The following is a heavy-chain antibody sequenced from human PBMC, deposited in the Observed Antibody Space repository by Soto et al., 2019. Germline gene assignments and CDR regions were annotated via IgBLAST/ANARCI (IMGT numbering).Heavy chain of an antibody. CDR3: AKSPGMYYYDSSGYYHYDY. Sequence: GGSLRLSCAASGFIFSNYGMHWVRQAPGKGLEWVSAISGSGVSTYYADSVKGRFTISRDNSKNTLYLQMNSLRAEDTAVYYCAKSPGMYYYDSSGYYHYDYWGQGTLVTVS. CDR2: ISGSGVST. D-gene: IGHD3-22*01. CDR1: GFIFSNYG. V-gene: IGHV3-23*01. J-gene: IGHJ4*02.